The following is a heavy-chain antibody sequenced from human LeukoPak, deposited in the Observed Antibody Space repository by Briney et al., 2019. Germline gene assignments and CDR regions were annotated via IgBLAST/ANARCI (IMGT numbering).Heavy chain of an antibody. CDR2: ISQDGGRT. D-gene: IGHD1-26*01. CDR1: GFTFDDYS. V-gene: IGHV3-43*01. Sequence: PGGSLRLSCAASGFTFDDYSMHWARQAPGKGLEWVSLISQDGGRTHYADSVKGRFTISRDNSKNSLYLQMNSLRTEDAALYYCAKDPDDGSYFDYWGQGTLVTVSS. J-gene: IGHJ4*02. CDR3: AKDPDDGSYFDY.